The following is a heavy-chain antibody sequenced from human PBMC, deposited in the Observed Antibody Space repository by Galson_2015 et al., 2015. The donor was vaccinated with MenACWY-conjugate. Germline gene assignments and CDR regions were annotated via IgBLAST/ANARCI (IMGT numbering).Heavy chain of an antibody. CDR3: AHRPIEAAASVFDY. CDR1: GFSLSTSGVG. D-gene: IGHD6-13*01. Sequence: PALVKPTQPLTLTCTFSGFSLSTSGVGVGWIRQPPGKALEWLALIYWDDDKRYSPSLTSRLTITKDTSKNQVVLIMTNMDPVDTATYYCAHRPIEAAASVFDYWGQGILVTVSS. CDR2: IYWDDDK. V-gene: IGHV2-5*02. J-gene: IGHJ4*02.